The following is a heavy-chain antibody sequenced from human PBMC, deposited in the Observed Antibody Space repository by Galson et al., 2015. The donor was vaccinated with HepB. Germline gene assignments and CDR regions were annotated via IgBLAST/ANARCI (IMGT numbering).Heavy chain of an antibody. Sequence: SLRLSCAASGFTFDDYGMSWVRHAPGRGLEWVSVIYSGGSTYYADSVKGRFTISRDNSKNTLYLQMNSLRAEDTAVYYCASRYSYDDAFDIWGQGTMVTVSS. J-gene: IGHJ3*02. V-gene: IGHV3-66*01. CDR1: GFTFDDYG. CDR2: IYSGGST. D-gene: IGHD5-18*01. CDR3: ASRYSYDDAFDI.